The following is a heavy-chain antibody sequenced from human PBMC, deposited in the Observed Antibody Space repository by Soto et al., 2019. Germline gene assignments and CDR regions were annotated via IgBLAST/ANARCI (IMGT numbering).Heavy chain of an antibody. CDR2: INAGNGNT. D-gene: IGHD3-3*01. J-gene: IGHJ4*02. V-gene: IGHV1-3*01. CDR1: GYTFTSYA. Sequence: GSVKVSCKASGYTFTSYAMHWVRQAPGQRLEWMGWINAGNGNTKYSQKFQGRVTITRDTSASTAYMELSSLRSEDTAVYYCASGPNDIVLRFLEWLLLTYSESWGQGTIVNVSP. CDR3: ASGPNDIVLRFLEWLLLTYSES.